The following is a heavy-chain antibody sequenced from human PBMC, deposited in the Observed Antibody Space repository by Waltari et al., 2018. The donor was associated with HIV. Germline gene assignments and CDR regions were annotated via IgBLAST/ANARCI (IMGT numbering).Heavy chain of an antibody. D-gene: IGHD2-15*01. Sequence: APGKGLEWVSAISGSGGSTYYADSVKGRFTISRDNSKNTLYLQMNSLRAEDTAVYYCAKGGIVVVVAATHFDYWGQGTLVTVSS. V-gene: IGHV3-23*01. CDR2: ISGSGGST. J-gene: IGHJ4*02. CDR3: AKGGIVVVVAATHFDY.